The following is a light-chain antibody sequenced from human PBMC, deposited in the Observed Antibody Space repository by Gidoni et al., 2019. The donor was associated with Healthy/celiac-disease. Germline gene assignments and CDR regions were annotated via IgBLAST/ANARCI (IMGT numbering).Light chain of an antibody. CDR3: QQSYSTLWT. J-gene: IGKJ1*01. V-gene: IGKV1-39*01. Sequence: DLQFTPSPSFLSASVGDRVTITCRASQSISSYLNWYQQKPGKAPKLLIYAASSLQSGVPSRFSGSGSGTDFTLTISSLQPEDFATYYCQQSYSTLWTFXQXTKVEIK. CDR2: AAS. CDR1: QSISSY.